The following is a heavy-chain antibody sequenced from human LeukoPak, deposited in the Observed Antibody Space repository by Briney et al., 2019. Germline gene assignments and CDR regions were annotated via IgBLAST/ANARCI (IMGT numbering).Heavy chain of an antibody. D-gene: IGHD3-10*01. V-gene: IGHV3-30*04. CDR1: GFTFSSYA. J-gene: IGHJ4*02. CDR3: ARHRGSFDY. CDR2: ISYDGSNK. Sequence: GRSLRLSCAASGFTFSSYAMHWVRQAPGKGLEWVAVISYDGSNKYYADSVKGRFTISRDNPKKTLYLQMNSLRAEDTAVYYCARHRGSFDYWGQGTLVTVSS.